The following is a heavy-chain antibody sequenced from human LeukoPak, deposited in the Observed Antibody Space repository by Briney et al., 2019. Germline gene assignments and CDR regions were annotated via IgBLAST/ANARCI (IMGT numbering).Heavy chain of an antibody. CDR3: AREPYYYDSSGYEYSDAFDI. J-gene: IGHJ3*02. CDR2: IYYSGST. Sequence: PSQTLSLTCTVSGGSISSGGYYWSWIRQHPGKGLEWIGYIYYSGSTNYNPSLKGRVTISVDTSKNQFSLKLSSVTAADTAVYYCAREPYYYDSSGYEYSDAFDIWGQGTMVTVSS. D-gene: IGHD3-22*01. CDR1: GGSISSGGYY. V-gene: IGHV4-31*03.